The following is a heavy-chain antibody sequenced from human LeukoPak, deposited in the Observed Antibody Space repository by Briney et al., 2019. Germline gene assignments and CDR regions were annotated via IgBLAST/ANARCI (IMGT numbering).Heavy chain of an antibody. CDR1: GFTFSSYW. CDR3: ARDSGGVVAARGYFDY. Sequence: GGSLRLSCAASGFTFSSYWMSWVRRAPGKGLEWVANIKQDGSEKYYVDSVKGRSTISRDNAKNSLYLQMNSLRAEDTAVYYWARDSGGVVAARGYFDYWGQGTLVTVSS. CDR2: IKQDGSEK. J-gene: IGHJ4*02. D-gene: IGHD2-15*01. V-gene: IGHV3-7*01.